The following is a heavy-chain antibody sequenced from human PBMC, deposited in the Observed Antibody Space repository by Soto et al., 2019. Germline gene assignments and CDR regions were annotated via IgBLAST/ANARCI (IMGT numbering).Heavy chain of an antibody. Sequence: PSETLSLTCTVSGGSISSGGYYWSWIRQHPGKGLEWIGYIYYSGSTYYNPSLKSRVTISVDTSKNQFSLKLSSVTAADTAVYYCARASVDYVWGSYRVGSFQHWGQGTLVTVS. D-gene: IGHD3-16*02. CDR1: GGSISSGGYY. CDR3: ARASVDYVWGSYRVGSFQH. J-gene: IGHJ1*01. V-gene: IGHV4-31*03. CDR2: IYYSGST.